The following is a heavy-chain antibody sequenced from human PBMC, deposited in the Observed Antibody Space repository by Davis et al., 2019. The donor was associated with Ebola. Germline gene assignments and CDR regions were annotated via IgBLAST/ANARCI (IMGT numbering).Heavy chain of an antibody. CDR2: ISSSSSTI. J-gene: IGHJ2*01. CDR3: ARDLPGGDWYFDL. CDR1: GFTFSSYS. D-gene: IGHD1-14*01. V-gene: IGHV3-48*02. Sequence: GESLKISCAASGFTFSSYSMNWVRQAPGKGLEWVSYISSSSSTIYYADSVKGRFTISRDNAKNSLYVQMNSLRDEDTAVYYCARDLPGGDWYFDLWGRGTLVTVSS.